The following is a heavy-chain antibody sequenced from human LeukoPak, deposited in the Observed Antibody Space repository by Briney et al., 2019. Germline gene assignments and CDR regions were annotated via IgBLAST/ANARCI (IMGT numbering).Heavy chain of an antibody. Sequence: ASVKVSCKASGYTFTGYYMHWVRQAPGQGLEWMGWINPSSGGTNYEQKFQGRVTMTRDTSISTAYMELSRLRSDDTAVYYCAISDSSGWYQYFHHWGQGTLVTVSS. CDR3: AISDSSGWYQYFHH. V-gene: IGHV1-2*02. CDR1: GYTFTGYY. CDR2: INPSSGGT. J-gene: IGHJ1*01. D-gene: IGHD6-19*01.